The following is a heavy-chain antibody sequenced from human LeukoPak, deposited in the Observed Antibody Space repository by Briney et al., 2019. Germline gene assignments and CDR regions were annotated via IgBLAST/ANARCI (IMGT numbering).Heavy chain of an antibody. V-gene: IGHV3-48*04. J-gene: IGHJ3*01. CDR2: ISGRTSTI. CDR3: ARDAEGYASTWYYDY. CDR1: GFTFSNYG. Sequence: GGSLRLSCAASGFTFSNYGMNWVRQAPGKGLEWVSYISGRTSTIYYADSVKGRFTISRDNAKNSLYLQMASLRAEDTAVYYCARDAEGYASTWYYDYWGQGTMVTVSS. D-gene: IGHD6-13*01.